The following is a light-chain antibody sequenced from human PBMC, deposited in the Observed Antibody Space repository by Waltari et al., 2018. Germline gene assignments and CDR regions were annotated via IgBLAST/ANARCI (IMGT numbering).Light chain of an antibody. Sequence: QSALTQPASVSGSPGQSITISCTGTSSDAGTYNYVSWYQQHPGKAPQLMIFDVSIRPSVVSNRFSGSKSGNTASLTIPGLQAEDEADYYCSSYISSSTLELFGGGTSLTVL. V-gene: IGLV2-14*03. CDR1: SSDAGTYNY. CDR2: DVS. J-gene: IGLJ2*01. CDR3: SSYISSSTLEL.